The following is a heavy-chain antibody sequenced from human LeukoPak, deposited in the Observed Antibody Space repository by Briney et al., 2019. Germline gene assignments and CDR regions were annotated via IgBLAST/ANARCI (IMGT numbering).Heavy chain of an antibody. D-gene: IGHD2-8*01. J-gene: IGHJ3*02. V-gene: IGHV3-53*01. Sequence: QPGGSLRLSRAASGFTVSSNYMSWVRQAPGKGLEWVSVIYSGGSTYYADSVKGRFTISRDNSKNTLYLQMNSLRAEDTAVYYCARDREWAFDIWGQGTMVTVSS. CDR2: IYSGGST. CDR3: ARDREWAFDI. CDR1: GFTVSSNY.